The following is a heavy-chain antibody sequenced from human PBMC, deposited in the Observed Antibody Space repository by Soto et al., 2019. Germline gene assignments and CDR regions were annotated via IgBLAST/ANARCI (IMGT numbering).Heavy chain of an antibody. D-gene: IGHD3-22*01. J-gene: IGHJ3*02. V-gene: IGHV3-30-3*01. Sequence: GGSLRLSCAASGFTFSSYAMHWVRQALGKGLEWVAVISYDGSNKYYADSVTGRFTIATDNSTNPLYLQMNSLRAEDTAVYYCARSPSYYDSSGYRPNDAFDIWGQGPMVTVSS. CDR3: ARSPSYYDSSGYRPNDAFDI. CDR1: GFTFSSYA. CDR2: ISYDGSNK.